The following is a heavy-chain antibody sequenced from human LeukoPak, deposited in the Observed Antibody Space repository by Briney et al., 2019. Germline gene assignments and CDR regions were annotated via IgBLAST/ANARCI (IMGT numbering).Heavy chain of an antibody. CDR1: GFTFSNYW. D-gene: IGHD1-14*01. V-gene: IGHV3-7*01. CDR3: AREGNRRAFDI. J-gene: IGHJ3*02. CDR2: IKQDETEK. Sequence: PGGSLRLSCAASGFTFSNYWMSWVRQAPGKGLEWVANIKQDETEKDYVDSVKGRFTISRDNAKNSLYLQMNSLRNEDTAVYYRAREGNRRAFDIWGQGTMVTASS.